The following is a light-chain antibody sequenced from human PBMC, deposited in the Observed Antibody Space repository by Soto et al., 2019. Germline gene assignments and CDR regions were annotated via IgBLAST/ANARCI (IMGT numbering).Light chain of an antibody. CDR2: AAS. V-gene: IGKV1-39*01. CDR1: QSISSY. Sequence: DLPMTQSPSSLSASVGDRVTITCRASQSISSYLNWYQQKPGKAPKLLIYAASSLQSGVPSRFSGSGSWTDFTLTISSLQPEDFATYYCQQSYSTILTFGGGTKVEIK. J-gene: IGKJ4*01. CDR3: QQSYSTILT.